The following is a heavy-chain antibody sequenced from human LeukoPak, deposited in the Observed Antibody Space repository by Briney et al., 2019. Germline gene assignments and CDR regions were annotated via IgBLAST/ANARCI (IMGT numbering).Heavy chain of an antibody. V-gene: IGHV3-7*01. CDR3: ARVDYVWGSYRFNYMDV. J-gene: IGHJ6*03. CDR1: GFTFSSYW. CDR2: IKQDGSKR. Sequence: GGSLRLSCAASGFTFSSYWMSWVRQAPGKGLEWVANIKQDGSKRYYVDSGKGRFAISKEKAKNSLYLQMNSLRAEHTAVYYCARVDYVWGSYRFNYMDVWGKGTTVTVS. D-gene: IGHD3-16*02.